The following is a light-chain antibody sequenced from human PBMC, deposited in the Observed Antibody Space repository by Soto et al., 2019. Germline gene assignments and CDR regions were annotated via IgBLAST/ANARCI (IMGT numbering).Light chain of an antibody. CDR3: GTWDSSLSAGV. Sequence: QSVLTQPPSVSAAPGQKVTISCSGSNSNIGSNYVSWYQQLPGTAPKLLIYDNSERPSGIPERFSGSKSGTSATLGITGLQTGDEADYYCGTWDSSLSAGVFGGGTQLTVL. V-gene: IGLV1-51*01. J-gene: IGLJ2*01. CDR1: NSNIGSNY. CDR2: DNS.